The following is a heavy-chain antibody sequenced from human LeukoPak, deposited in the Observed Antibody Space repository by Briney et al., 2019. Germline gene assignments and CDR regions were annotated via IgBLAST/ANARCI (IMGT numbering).Heavy chain of an antibody. CDR1: GYSFTSYW. Sequence: GESLKISCKGSGYSFTSYWIGWVRQMPGKGLERMGIIYPGDSDTRYSPSFQGQVTISADKSISTAYLQWSSLKASDTAMYYCAREGDYDFWSGYSNCFDYWGQGTLDTVSS. V-gene: IGHV5-51*01. CDR3: AREGDYDFWSGYSNCFDY. CDR2: IYPGDSDT. J-gene: IGHJ4*02. D-gene: IGHD3-3*01.